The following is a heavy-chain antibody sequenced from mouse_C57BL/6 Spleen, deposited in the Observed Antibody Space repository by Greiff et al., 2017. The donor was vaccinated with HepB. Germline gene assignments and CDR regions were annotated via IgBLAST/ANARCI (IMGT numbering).Heavy chain of an antibody. CDR1: GFTFSSYA. CDR2: ISSGGDYI. D-gene: IGHD1-1*01. CDR3: TRDRGTVVAHWYFDV. Sequence: EVMLVESGEGLVKPGGSLKLSCAASGFTFSSYAMSWVRQTPEKRLEWVAYISSGGDYIYYADTVKGRFTISRDNARNTLYLQMSSLKSEDTAMYYCTRDRGTVVAHWYFDVWGTGTTVTVSS. V-gene: IGHV5-9-1*02. J-gene: IGHJ1*03.